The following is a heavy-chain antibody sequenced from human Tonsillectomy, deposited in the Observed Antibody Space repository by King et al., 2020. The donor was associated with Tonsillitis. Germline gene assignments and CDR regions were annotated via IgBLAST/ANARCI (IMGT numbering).Heavy chain of an antibody. V-gene: IGHV4-31*03. CDR2: FDDSDNT. J-gene: IGHJ5*02. CDR3: GRYEGGVFDP. D-gene: IGHD2-15*01. CDR1: GASISGGVYY. Sequence: VQLQESGPGLVKPSQTLYLTCSVSGASISGGVYYWSWIRQHPGKCLEWIGYFDDSDNTYYNPSLKSRLTISVDTSKNQFSLKLSSVTAADTAVYYCGRYEGGVFDPWGQGTLVTVSS.